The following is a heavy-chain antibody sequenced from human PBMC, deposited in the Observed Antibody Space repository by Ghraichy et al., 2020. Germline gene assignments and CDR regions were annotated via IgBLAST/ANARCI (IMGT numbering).Heavy chain of an antibody. J-gene: IGHJ2*01. CDR1: GGSISNYY. V-gene: IGHV4-59*01. D-gene: IGHD3-9*01. CDR3: ARDARQTDWEYWYFDL. Sequence: SQTLSLTCNVSGGSISNYYWIWIRQPPWRGLEWIGYIYRTGSTHYNPSLESRVTISLDMSRNQFSLNLKSVTAADTAIYYCARDARQTDWEYWYFDLWGRGTLVTVSS. CDR2: IYRTGST.